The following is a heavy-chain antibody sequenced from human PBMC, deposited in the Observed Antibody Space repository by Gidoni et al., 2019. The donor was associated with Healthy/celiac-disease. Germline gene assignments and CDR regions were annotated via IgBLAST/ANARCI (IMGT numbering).Heavy chain of an antibody. J-gene: IGHJ4*02. CDR1: GYSFTSYW. D-gene: IGHD3-16*01. CDR3: ARGRGGLRLGEWAWAGLDY. Sequence: VQLVQSGAEVKKPGESLTLSCKGSGYSFTSYWIGWVRQMPGKGLEWMGIIYPGDSDTRYSPTFQGQVTISADKSISTAYLQWRSLKASDTAMYYCARGRGGLRLGEWAWAGLDYWGQGTLVTVSS. V-gene: IGHV5-51*01. CDR2: IYPGDSDT.